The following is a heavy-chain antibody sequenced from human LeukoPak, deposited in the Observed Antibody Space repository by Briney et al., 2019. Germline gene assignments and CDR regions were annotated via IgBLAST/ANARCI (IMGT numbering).Heavy chain of an antibody. J-gene: IGHJ4*02. V-gene: IGHV3-23*01. D-gene: IGHD3-10*01. CDR2: ISASGGSA. CDR3: AKKAVYGSGSYYFDY. CDR1: GFTFKKYA. Sequence: GGSLRLSCAASGFTFKKYAMDWVRQAPGKGLEWVSAISASGGSADYADSVKGRFTISRDNSKNTLYLQMNSLRAEDTAIYYCAKKAVYGSGSYYFDYWGQGTLVTVSS.